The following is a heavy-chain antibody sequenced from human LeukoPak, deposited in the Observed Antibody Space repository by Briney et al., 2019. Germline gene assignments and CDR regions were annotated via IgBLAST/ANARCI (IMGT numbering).Heavy chain of an antibody. V-gene: IGHV3-74*01. D-gene: IGHD3-10*01. Sequence: GGSLLLSCAASGFTFSSYWMHWVRQAPGKGLVWVSRINSDGRSTSYADSVKGRFTISRDNAKNTLYLQMNSLRAEDTAVYYCARVPGVRGPLNNWGQGTLVTVSS. CDR2: INSDGRST. CDR3: ARVPGVRGPLNN. J-gene: IGHJ4*02. CDR1: GFTFSSYW.